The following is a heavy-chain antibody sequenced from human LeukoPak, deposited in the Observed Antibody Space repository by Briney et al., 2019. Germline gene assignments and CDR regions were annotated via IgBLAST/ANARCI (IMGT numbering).Heavy chain of an antibody. CDR1: GASISSYY. CDR3: ARLPYREIDY. J-gene: IGHJ4*02. D-gene: IGHD2-2*01. V-gene: IGHV4-59*12. Sequence: SETLSLTCTVSGASISSYYWSWIRQPPGKGLEWIGYVYYSGSTNNNPSLKSRVTISVDTSKNQFSLKLSSVTAADTAVYYCARLPYREIDYWGQGTLVTVSS. CDR2: VYYSGST.